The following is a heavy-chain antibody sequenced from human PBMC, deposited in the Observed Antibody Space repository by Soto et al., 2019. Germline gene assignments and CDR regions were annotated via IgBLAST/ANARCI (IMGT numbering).Heavy chain of an antibody. CDR3: ARHNYGSGSTYFDY. Sequence: SETLSLTCTASGDSIRGDYWSWIRQPPGKRLEWIGYIYYSGSTNYNPSLKSRVTISVDTSKNQFSLKLNSMTAADTAVYYCARHNYGSGSTYFDYWGQGTLVTVSS. J-gene: IGHJ4*02. D-gene: IGHD3-10*01. CDR1: GDSIRGDY. CDR2: IYYSGST. V-gene: IGHV4-59*08.